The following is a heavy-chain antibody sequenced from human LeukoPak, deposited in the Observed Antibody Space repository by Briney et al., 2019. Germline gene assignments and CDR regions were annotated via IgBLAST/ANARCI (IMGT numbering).Heavy chain of an antibody. D-gene: IGHD1-26*01. Sequence: GASVKVSCKASGGTFSGYAISWVRQAPGQGLEWMGIMNPSGGSTSYAQKFQGRVTMTRDTSTSTVYTELSSLRSEDTAVYYCARDLEGGSYPMDVWGQGTTVTVSS. J-gene: IGHJ6*02. CDR2: MNPSGGST. V-gene: IGHV1-46*01. CDR1: GGTFSGYA. CDR3: ARDLEGGSYPMDV.